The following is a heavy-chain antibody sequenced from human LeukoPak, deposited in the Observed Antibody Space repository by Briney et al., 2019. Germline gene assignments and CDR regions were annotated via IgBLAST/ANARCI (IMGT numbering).Heavy chain of an antibody. V-gene: IGHV1-2*06. CDR1: GYTFTDYY. J-gene: IGHJ4*02. Sequence: ASVKVSCKASGYTFTDYYIHWARQAPGQGLEWMGRINPNSGGTNYAQKFQGRVTMTRDTSISTAYMELSRLRSDDTAVYYCARDFERPDYWGQGTLVTVSS. CDR3: ARDFERPDY. CDR2: INPNSGGT.